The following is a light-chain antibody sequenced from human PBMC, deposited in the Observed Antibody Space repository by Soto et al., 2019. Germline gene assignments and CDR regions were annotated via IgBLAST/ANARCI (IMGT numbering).Light chain of an antibody. J-gene: IGKJ2*01. V-gene: IGKV3-20*01. CDR3: QQFGPAPHT. Sequence: EIVLTQSPGTLSLSPGERATLSCRASQSVSSSHLVWYQQQTGQAPRLLIYGASSRATGIPDRFSGSGSGTDFTLTISRLEPEDFAVYYCQQFGPAPHTFGQGTKLEIK. CDR2: GAS. CDR1: QSVSSSH.